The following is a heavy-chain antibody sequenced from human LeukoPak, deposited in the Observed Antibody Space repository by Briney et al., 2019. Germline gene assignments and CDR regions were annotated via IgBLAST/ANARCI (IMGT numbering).Heavy chain of an antibody. D-gene: IGHD3-22*01. V-gene: IGHV3-23*01. Sequence: GGSLRLSCAASGFTFSNYAMSWVRQAPGKGLEWVSGISGSGGSTYYADSVGRFSISRDNSKNTLYLQMTSLRAEDTAVYYCARDGFTMIVVGWYFDLWGRGTLVTVSS. CDR3: ARDGFTMIVVGWYFDL. CDR1: GFTFSNYA. J-gene: IGHJ2*01. CDR2: ISGSGGST.